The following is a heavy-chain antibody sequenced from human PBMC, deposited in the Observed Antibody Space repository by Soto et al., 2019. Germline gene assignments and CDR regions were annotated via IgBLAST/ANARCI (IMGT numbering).Heavy chain of an antibody. D-gene: IGHD2-15*01. CDR2: INPNSGGT. CDR1: GYTFTGYY. Sequence: ASVKVSCKASGYTFTGYYMHWVRQAPGQGLEWMGWINPNSGGTNYAQKFQGWVTMTRDTSISTAYMELSRLRSDDTAVYYCPRDHPLASVPPDNYNSVMDAFCQQTPVTVSS. CDR3: PRDHPLASVPPDNYNSVMDA. J-gene: IGHJ6*02. V-gene: IGHV1-2*04.